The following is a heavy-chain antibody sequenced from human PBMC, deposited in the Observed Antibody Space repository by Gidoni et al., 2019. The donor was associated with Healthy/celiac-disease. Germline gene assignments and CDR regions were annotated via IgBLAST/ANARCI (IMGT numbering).Heavy chain of an antibody. J-gene: IGHJ4*02. Sequence: QVQLVESGGGVVQPGRSLRLSCAASGFTFRSYAMHWVRQAPGKGLEWVAVISYDGSNKYYADSVKGRFTISRDNSKNTLYLQMNSLRAEDTAVYYCAREGYYYGSGSYPYYFDYWGQGTLVTVSS. CDR1: GFTFRSYA. CDR2: ISYDGSNK. V-gene: IGHV3-30-3*01. D-gene: IGHD3-10*01. CDR3: AREGYYYGSGSYPYYFDY.